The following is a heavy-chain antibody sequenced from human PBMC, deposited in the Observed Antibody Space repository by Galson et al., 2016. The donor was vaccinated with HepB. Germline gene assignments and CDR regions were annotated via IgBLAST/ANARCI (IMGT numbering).Heavy chain of an antibody. D-gene: IGHD5-18*01. J-gene: IGHJ4*02. CDR1: GFTFSDYY. CDR3: GRAQWIPARRAAYFDY. Sequence: SLRLSCAASGFTFSDYYMSWVRQPPGKGLEYIAYIDSSRTITYYADSVKGRFTISRDNARNSLFLQMNSLRPDDTAVYYCGRAQWIPARRAAYFDYWGQGILVTVSS. CDR2: IDSSRTIT. V-gene: IGHV3-11*04.